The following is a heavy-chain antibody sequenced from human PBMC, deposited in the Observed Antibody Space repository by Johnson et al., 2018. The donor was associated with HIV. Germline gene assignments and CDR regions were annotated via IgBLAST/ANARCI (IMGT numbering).Heavy chain of an antibody. D-gene: IGHD6-19*01. J-gene: IGHJ3*02. CDR2: IGTAGDT. Sequence: VQLVESGGGLVQPGGSLRLSCAASGFTFSSYDMHWVRQATGKGLEWVSAIGTAGDTYYPGSVKGRFTISRDNSKNTLYLQMHSLRAEDTAVYYCARQRRAGPFDAFDIWGQGIMVTVSS. V-gene: IGHV3-13*01. CDR1: GFTFSSYD. CDR3: ARQRRAGPFDAFDI.